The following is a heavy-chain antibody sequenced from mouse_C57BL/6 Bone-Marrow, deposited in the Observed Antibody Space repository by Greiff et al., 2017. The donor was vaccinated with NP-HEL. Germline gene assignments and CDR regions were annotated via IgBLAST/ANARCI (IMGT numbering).Heavy chain of an antibody. Sequence: QVQLQQSGPELVKPGASVKISCKASGYTFTDYYINWVKQRPGQGLEWIGWIFPGSGSTYYNEKFKGKSTLTVDKSSSTDYMLLSSLTSEDSAVYFCARSSGLRKKAWFAYWGQGTLVTVSA. CDR3: ARSSGLRKKAWFAY. V-gene: IGHV1-75*01. CDR2: IFPGSGST. J-gene: IGHJ3*01. CDR1: GYTFTDYY. D-gene: IGHD2-4*01.